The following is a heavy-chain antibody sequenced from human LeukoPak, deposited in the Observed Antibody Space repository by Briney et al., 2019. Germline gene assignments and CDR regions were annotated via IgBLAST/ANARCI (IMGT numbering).Heavy chain of an antibody. J-gene: IGHJ3*02. CDR3: VHGSGSLFGPYAFDI. D-gene: IGHD3-10*01. CDR2: IIPIFGTA. CDR1: GGTFSSYA. Sequence: GASVKVSCKASGGTFSSYAISWVRQAPGQGLEWMGGIIPIFGTANYAQKFQGRVTMTRDMSTSTVYMELSSLRSEDTAVYYCVHGSGSLFGPYAFDIWGQGTMVTVSS. V-gene: IGHV1-69*05.